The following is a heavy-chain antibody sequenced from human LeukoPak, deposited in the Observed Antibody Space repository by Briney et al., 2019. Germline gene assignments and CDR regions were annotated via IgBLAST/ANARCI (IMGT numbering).Heavy chain of an antibody. Sequence: PSETLSLTCAVYGGSFSGYYWSWIRQPPGKGLEWIGEINHSGSTNYNPSLKSRVTISVDTSKNQFSLKLSSVTAADTAVYYCARGRALGYCKWCRCPAHFDYWGQGTLVTVSS. CDR1: GGSFSGYY. CDR2: INHSGST. D-gene: IGHD2-15*01. V-gene: IGHV4-34*01. J-gene: IGHJ4*02. CDR3: ARGRALGYCKWCRCPAHFDY.